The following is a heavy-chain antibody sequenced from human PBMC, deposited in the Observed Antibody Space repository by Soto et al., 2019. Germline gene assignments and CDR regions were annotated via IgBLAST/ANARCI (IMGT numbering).Heavy chain of an antibody. D-gene: IGHD6-19*01. V-gene: IGHV3-7*03. CDR3: ARGWASLDY. Sequence: GGSLRLSCVVSEFPFRDYWITWVRQAPGKGLEWVANIKQDGSEIYYVDSVKGRFTISRGNAKNSLFLQMNSLRAEDTAVYYCARGWASLDYWGQGTLVTVSS. CDR2: IKQDGSEI. J-gene: IGHJ4*02. CDR1: EFPFRDYW.